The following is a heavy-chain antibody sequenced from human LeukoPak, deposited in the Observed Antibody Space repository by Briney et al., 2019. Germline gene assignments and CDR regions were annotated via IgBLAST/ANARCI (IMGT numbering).Heavy chain of an antibody. V-gene: IGHV3-23*01. Sequence: GGSLRLSCAASGFTFSSYAMSWVRQAPGKGLEWVSAISGSGGSTYYVDSVKGRFTISRDNSKNTLYLQMNSLRAEDTAVYYCAKPRGYCSSTSCYANYYYYYGMDVWGKGTTVTVSS. J-gene: IGHJ6*04. D-gene: IGHD2-2*01. CDR2: ISGSGGST. CDR3: AKPRGYCSSTSCYANYYYYYGMDV. CDR1: GFTFSSYA.